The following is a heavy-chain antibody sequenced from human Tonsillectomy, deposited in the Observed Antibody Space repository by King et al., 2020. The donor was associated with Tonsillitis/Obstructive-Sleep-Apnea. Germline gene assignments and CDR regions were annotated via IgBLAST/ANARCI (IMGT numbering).Heavy chain of an antibody. CDR1: GFTFINYA. Sequence: VQLVESGGGFIQPGGSLRLSCAASGFTFINYAMSWVRKAPGKGLEWVSATSGSGGSIYYADSVKGRFTISRDNSKNTPYLQMNSLRAEDTAVYYCAKFLGYCSGGSCYLGGFDYWGQGTLVTVSS. CDR3: AKFLGYCSGGSCYLGGFDY. J-gene: IGHJ4*02. D-gene: IGHD2-15*01. V-gene: IGHV3-23*04. CDR2: TSGSGGSI.